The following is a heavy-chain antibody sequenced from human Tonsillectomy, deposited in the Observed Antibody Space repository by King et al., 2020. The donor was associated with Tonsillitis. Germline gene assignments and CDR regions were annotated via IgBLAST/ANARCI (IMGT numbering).Heavy chain of an antibody. CDR2: IYPSDSDT. CDR3: ARRAYGSGSYTDY. D-gene: IGHD3-10*01. V-gene: IGHV5-51*03. CDR1: GYRFTTYW. Sequence: VQLVQSGAEVKKPGESLKISCKGSGYRFTTYWIGWVRQTPGKGLEWMGIIYPSDSDTRYSPSFQGQVTISVDKSISTAYLQWSSLKASDTAMYFCARRAYGSGSYTDYWGQGTLVTVSS. J-gene: IGHJ4*02.